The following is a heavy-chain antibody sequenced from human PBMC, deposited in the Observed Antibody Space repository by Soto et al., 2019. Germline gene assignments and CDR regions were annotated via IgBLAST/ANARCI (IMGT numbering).Heavy chain of an antibody. D-gene: IGHD6-6*01. Sequence: SETLSLTCAVYGGSFSGYYWSWIRQPPGKGLEWIGEINHSGSTNYNPSLKSRVTISVDTSKNQFSLKLSSVTAADTAVYYCASQIAARLVYFDYWGQGTLVTVSS. V-gene: IGHV4-34*01. J-gene: IGHJ4*02. CDR1: GGSFSGYY. CDR2: INHSGST. CDR3: ASQIAARLVYFDY.